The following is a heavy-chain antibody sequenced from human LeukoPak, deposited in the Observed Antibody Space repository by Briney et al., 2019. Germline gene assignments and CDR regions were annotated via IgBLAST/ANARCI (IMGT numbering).Heavy chain of an antibody. CDR1: GCTFGDYL. J-gene: IGHJ4*02. D-gene: IGHD3-10*01. CDR3: TGGWFGES. Sequence: GGSLRLSCTASGCTFGDYLMSWVRQAPGKGLEWVGFIKTKASGGTAEYAASVKGRFTISGDDSKNIAYLQMNSLKSEDTAFYYCTGGWFGESWGQGTLVTVSS. V-gene: IGHV3-49*04. CDR2: IKTKASGGTA.